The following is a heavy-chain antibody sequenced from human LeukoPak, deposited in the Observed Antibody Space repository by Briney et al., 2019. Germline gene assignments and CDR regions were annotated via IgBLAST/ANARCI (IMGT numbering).Heavy chain of an antibody. D-gene: IGHD5-24*01. Sequence: SETLSLTCSVSGGSISNYYWSWTRQPAGKGLEWIGRIYTSASTNYNPSLKSRVTLSVDASKNQFSLRLSSLTAADTAVYYCARGRYCSATICSGGDAFDIWGQGTVVTVSS. V-gene: IGHV4-4*07. J-gene: IGHJ3*02. CDR2: IYTSAST. CDR3: ARGRYCSATICSGGDAFDI. CDR1: GGSISNYY.